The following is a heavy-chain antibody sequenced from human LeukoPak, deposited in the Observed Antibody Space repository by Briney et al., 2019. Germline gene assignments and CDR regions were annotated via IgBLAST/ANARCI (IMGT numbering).Heavy chain of an antibody. J-gene: IGHJ4*02. CDR2: IYYTGST. D-gene: IGHD3-22*01. Sequence: SETLSLTCTVSGASISISSYYWGWVRQPPGKGLEWLGTIYYTGSTYYNPSLKTRVTISIDTSKNQFSLRLSSVTAADTAVYFCARASNYFDVLYWGQGTLVTVSS. CDR3: ARASNYFDVLY. V-gene: IGHV4-39*01. CDR1: GASISISSYY.